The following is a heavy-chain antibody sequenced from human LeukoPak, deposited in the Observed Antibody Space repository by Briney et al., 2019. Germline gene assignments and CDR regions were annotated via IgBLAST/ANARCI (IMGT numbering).Heavy chain of an antibody. CDR1: GFTFSSYA. D-gene: IGHD6-13*01. CDR2: ISYDGSNK. Sequence: GRSLTLSCAASGFTFSSYAMHWVRQAPGKGLEWVAVISYDGSNKYYADSVKGRFTISRDNSKNTLYLQMNSLRAEDTAVYYCARGIAAAGTHFDYWGQGTLVTVSS. CDR3: ARGIAAAGTHFDY. V-gene: IGHV3-30-3*01. J-gene: IGHJ4*02.